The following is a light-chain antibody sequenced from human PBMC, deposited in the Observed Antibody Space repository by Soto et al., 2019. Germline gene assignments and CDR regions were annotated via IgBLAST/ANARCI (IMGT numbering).Light chain of an antibody. Sequence: EIVLTQSPGTVSLSPGERATLSCRASQSVSSSYLAWYRQRPGQAPRLLIYGASSRAPGIPDRFSGSGSGTAFTLTISDVQPEDFALYYCHQRQSWPRTFGQGTKVDI. CDR1: QSVSSSY. CDR2: GAS. CDR3: HQRQSWPRT. V-gene: IGKV3-20*01. J-gene: IGKJ1*01.